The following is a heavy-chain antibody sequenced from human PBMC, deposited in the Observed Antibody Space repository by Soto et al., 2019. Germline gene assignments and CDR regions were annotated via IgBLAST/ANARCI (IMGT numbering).Heavy chain of an antibody. V-gene: IGHV3-7*01. D-gene: IGHD6-6*01. CDR2: IKQDGSEK. CDR1: GFTFSSYW. Sequence: GGSLRLSCAASGFTFSSYWMSWFRQAPGKGLEWVANIKQDGSEKYYVDSVKGRFTISRDNAKNSLYLQMNSLRAEDTAVYYCAGDSKFFWGYSSSLNYWGQGTLVTVSS. J-gene: IGHJ4*02. CDR3: AGDSKFFWGYSSSLNY.